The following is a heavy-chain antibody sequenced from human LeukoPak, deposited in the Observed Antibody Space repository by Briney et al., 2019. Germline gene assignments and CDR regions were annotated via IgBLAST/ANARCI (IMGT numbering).Heavy chain of an antibody. V-gene: IGHV4-39*07. CDR2: IYTSGST. Sequence: PSETLSLTCTVSGGSISSSSYYWGWIRQPPGKGLEWIGRIYTSGSTNYNPSLKSRVTMSVDTSKNQFSLKLSSVTAADTAVYYCAREVQTNWIWFGESYYYYYMDVWGKGTTVTISS. J-gene: IGHJ6*03. CDR1: GGSISSSSYY. D-gene: IGHD3-10*01. CDR3: AREVQTNWIWFGESYYYYYMDV.